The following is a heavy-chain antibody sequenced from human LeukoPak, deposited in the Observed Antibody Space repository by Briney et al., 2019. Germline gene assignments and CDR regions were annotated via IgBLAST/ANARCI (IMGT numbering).Heavy chain of an antibody. J-gene: IGHJ4*02. V-gene: IGHV1-69*10. D-gene: IGHD6-13*01. CDR3: ASGPYSSSHFDY. CDR1: GGTFSSYG. Sequence: SVKVSCKASGGTFSSYGISWVRQAPGQGLEWMGGIIPMLGTANYAQKFQGRVTITADKSTSTAYMELSSLRSEDTAVYYCASGPYSSSHFDYWGQGTLVTVSS. CDR2: IIPMLGTA.